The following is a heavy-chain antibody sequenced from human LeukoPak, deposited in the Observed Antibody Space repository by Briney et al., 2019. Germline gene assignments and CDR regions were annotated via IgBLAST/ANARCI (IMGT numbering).Heavy chain of an antibody. D-gene: IGHD6-19*01. J-gene: IGHJ6*02. CDR3: ARHIAVGEDV. CDR1: GGSISSDY. Sequence: SETLSLTCTVSGGSISSDYWSWIRQPPGKGLEWIGYIYYSGCTTYNPSLKSRLTISLDTSKNQFSLKLTSVTAADTAVYYCARHIAVGEDVWGQGTTVTVFS. CDR2: IYYSGCT. V-gene: IGHV4-59*01.